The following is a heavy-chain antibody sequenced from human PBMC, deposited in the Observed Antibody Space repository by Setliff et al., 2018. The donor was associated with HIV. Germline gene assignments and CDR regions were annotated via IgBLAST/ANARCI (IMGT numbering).Heavy chain of an antibody. J-gene: IGHJ4*02. Sequence: GGSLRLSCVASGSTFSTLWMSWVRQAPGKGLEWVGLIKSKPDGGTTDYAAPVKGRFTISRDDSKSIAYLQMNSLKTEDTAVYYCTRDWCSSTSCYVGNWGQGTLVTVSS. CDR1: GSTFSTLW. D-gene: IGHD2-2*01. CDR2: IKSKPDGGTT. CDR3: TRDWCSSTSCYVGN. V-gene: IGHV3-15*01.